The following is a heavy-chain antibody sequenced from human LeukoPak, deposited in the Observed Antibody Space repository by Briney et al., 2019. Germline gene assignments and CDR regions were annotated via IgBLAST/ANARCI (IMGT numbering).Heavy chain of an antibody. J-gene: IGHJ6*02. CDR3: AHSYDSTNQYYYYGMDV. CDR2: IYWNDDK. CDR1: GFSLSTSGVG. D-gene: IGHD2-2*01. V-gene: IGHV2-5*01. Sequence: SGPTLVKPTQTLTLTCTFSGFSLSTSGVGVGWIRQPPGKALEWLALIYWNDDKRYSPSLKSRLTITKDTSKNQVVLTMTNMDPVDTATYYCAHSYDSTNQYYYYGMDVWGQGTTVTVSS.